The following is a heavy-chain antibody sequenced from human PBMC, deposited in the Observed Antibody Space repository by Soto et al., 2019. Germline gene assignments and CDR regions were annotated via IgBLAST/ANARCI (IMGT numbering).Heavy chain of an antibody. Sequence: GGSLRLSCAASGFTFSSYAMHWVRQAPGKGLEWVAVISYDGSNKYYADSVKGRFTITRDNSKNTLYLQMNSLRAEDTAVYYCARDVGGTGTTAFDIGGQGTMVTVSS. D-gene: IGHD1-7*01. CDR2: ISYDGSNK. CDR1: GFTFSSYA. CDR3: ARDVGGTGTTAFDI. V-gene: IGHV3-30*04. J-gene: IGHJ3*02.